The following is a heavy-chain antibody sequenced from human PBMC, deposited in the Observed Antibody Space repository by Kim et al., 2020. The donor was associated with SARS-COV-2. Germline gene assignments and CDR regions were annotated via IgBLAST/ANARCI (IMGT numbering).Heavy chain of an antibody. CDR3: AFLGRTTSHYYFDY. J-gene: IGHJ4*02. CDR2: IYYSGST. D-gene: IGHD1-1*01. Sequence: SETLSLTCTVSGTSISSYYWSWIRQPPGKGLEWIGYIYYSGSTNYNPSLKSRVTISVDTSKNQFSLKLSSVTAADTAVYYCAFLGRTTSHYYFDYWGQGTLVTVSS. CDR1: GTSISSYY. V-gene: IGHV4-59*13.